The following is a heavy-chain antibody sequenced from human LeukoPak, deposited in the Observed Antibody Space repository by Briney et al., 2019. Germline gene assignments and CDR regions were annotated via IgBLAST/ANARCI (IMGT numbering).Heavy chain of an antibody. Sequence: PGGSLRLSCAASGFTFSNAWMSWVRQAPGKGLEWVGRIKSKTDGGTTDYAAPVKGRFTSSRDDSKNTLYLQMNTLKTEDTAVYYCTPEAVWYNWFDPWGQGTLVTVSS. V-gene: IGHV3-15*01. J-gene: IGHJ5*02. CDR2: IKSKTDGGTT. D-gene: IGHD2-8*02. CDR1: GFTFSNAW. CDR3: TPEAVWYNWFDP.